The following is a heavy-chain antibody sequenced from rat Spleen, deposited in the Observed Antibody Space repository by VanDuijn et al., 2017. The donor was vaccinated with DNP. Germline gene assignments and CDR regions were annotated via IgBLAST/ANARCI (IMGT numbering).Heavy chain of an antibody. CDR3: AIDLSTGRV. Sequence: EVQLVESGGGLVQPGRSLKLSCVASGFTFKIYWMAWIRQVPGKGLEWISSITGSAGSTYYSDSVKGRFTISRDNAKSTLYLQMDSLRSEDSATYFCAIDLSTGRVWGQGVMVTVSS. J-gene: IGHJ2*01. V-gene: IGHV5-31*01. D-gene: IGHD4-1*01. CDR2: ITGSAGST. CDR1: GFTFKIYW.